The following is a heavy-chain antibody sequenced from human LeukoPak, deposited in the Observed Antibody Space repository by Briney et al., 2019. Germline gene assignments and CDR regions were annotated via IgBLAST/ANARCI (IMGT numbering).Heavy chain of an antibody. V-gene: IGHV4-59*01. CDR2: IYYSGST. J-gene: IGHJ4*02. CDR3: ARADYGALLN. Sequence: SETLSLTCTVSGGSISSYYWSWIRQPPGKGLEWIGYIYYSGSTNYNPSLKSRVTISVDASKNQFSLKLSSVTAADTAVYYCARADYGALLNWGQGTLVTVSS. D-gene: IGHD4-17*01. CDR1: GGSISSYY.